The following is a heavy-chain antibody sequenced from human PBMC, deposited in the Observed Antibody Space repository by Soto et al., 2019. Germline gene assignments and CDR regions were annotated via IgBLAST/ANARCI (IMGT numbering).Heavy chain of an antibody. V-gene: IGHV1-18*01. CDR3: EMVDVYVTPSQQDV. J-gene: IGHJ6*02. CDR2: INTYNGNT. CDR1: GYSFTRYG. Sequence: QVQLVQSRAEVKNPGASVKVSCKASGYSFTRYGIAWARQATGQGLEWMGWINTYNGNTNSAKNLKGRVTLTTDTATSTAYIELTSLRSNDTAIYYCEMVDVYVTPSQQDVWGQGTTVIVSS. D-gene: IGHD3-16*01.